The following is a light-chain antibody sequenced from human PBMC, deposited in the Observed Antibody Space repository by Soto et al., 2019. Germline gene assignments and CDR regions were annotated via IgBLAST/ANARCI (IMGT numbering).Light chain of an antibody. CDR2: GAS. J-gene: IGKJ1*01. CDR1: QSVSTNY. CDR3: QQYGSSPPT. Sequence: EIVLTQSPGTLSLSPGERATLSCRASQSVSTNYLAWYQRKPGQAPRLLIYGASYRTTDIPNRYSGSGSGTDLSLTITRLKAEDFAVYYCQQYGSSPPTFDEGTKVEFK. V-gene: IGKV3-20*01.